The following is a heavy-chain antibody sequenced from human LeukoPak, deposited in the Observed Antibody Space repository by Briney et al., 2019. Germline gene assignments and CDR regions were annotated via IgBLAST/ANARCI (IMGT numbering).Heavy chain of an antibody. CDR3: ARDGAVLRYFDWLPPVGNFDY. J-gene: IGHJ4*02. V-gene: IGHV3-30*04. Sequence: PGGSLRLSCAASGFTFRSYALHWVRQAPGKGLEWVALISFDGSIQYYADSVKGRFTISRDNSKNTLYLQMNSLRAEDTAVYYCARDGAVLRYFDWLPPVGNFDYWGQGTLVTVSP. D-gene: IGHD3-9*01. CDR2: ISFDGSIQ. CDR1: GFTFRSYA.